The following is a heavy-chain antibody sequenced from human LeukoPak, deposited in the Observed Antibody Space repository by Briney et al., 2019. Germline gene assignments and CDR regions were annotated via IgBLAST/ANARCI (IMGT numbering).Heavy chain of an antibody. J-gene: IGHJ6*03. CDR3: ARGVSSYWGYYYYYMDV. CDR2: ITSSSSYI. CDR1: GFTFSSYS. D-gene: IGHD2-15*01. V-gene: IGHV3-21*01. Sequence: PGGSLRLSCEVSGFTFSSYSMNWVRQAPGKGLEWVLSITSSSSYIYYADSVKGRFTISRDNARNSLYLQMNSLRAEDTAVYYCARGVSSYWGYYYYYMDVWGKGTTVTVSS.